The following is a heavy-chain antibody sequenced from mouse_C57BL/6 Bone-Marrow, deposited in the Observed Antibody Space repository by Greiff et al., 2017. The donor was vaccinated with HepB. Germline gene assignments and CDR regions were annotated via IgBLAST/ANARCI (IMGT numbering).Heavy chain of an antibody. Sequence: EVKVVESGGGLVKPGGSLKLSCAASGFTFSDYGMHWVRQAPEKGLEWVAYISSGSSTIYYADTVKGRFTISRDNAKNTLFLQMTSLRSEDTAMYYCASFIYYDYPWFAYWGQGTLVTVSA. J-gene: IGHJ3*01. CDR2: ISSGSSTI. D-gene: IGHD2-4*01. CDR1: GFTFSDYG. V-gene: IGHV5-17*01. CDR3: ASFIYYDYPWFAY.